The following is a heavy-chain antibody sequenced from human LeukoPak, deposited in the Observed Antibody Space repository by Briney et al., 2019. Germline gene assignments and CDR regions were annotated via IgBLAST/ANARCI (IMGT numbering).Heavy chain of an antibody. CDR3: ARGSDYDDHFYMDF. CDR2: MNPKSGAT. Sequence: ASVKVSCKTSGYRVTRYYLHWGRQAPGQGVEWRGWMNPKSGATDYARKFQGRVTMTRDTSISTAYMELTRLRSDDTAVYFCARGSDYDDHFYMDFWGKGTTVTVSS. CDR1: GYRVTRYY. J-gene: IGHJ6*03. V-gene: IGHV1-2*02.